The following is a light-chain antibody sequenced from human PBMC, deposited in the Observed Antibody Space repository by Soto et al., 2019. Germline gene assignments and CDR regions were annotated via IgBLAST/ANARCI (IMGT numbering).Light chain of an antibody. CDR3: QQYGSSRTWT. V-gene: IGKV3-20*01. Sequence: EIVLTQSPGTLSLSPGESATLSCRASQSVSSSYLGWYQQKPGQAPRLLIYGASSRATGIPDRFSGSGSGTDFTLTISRLEPEDFAVYYCQQYGSSRTWTFGQGTKVEIK. J-gene: IGKJ1*01. CDR1: QSVSSSY. CDR2: GAS.